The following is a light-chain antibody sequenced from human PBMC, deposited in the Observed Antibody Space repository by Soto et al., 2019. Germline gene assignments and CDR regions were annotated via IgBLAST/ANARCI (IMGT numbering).Light chain of an antibody. Sequence: QSVLTQPRSVSGSPGQSVTISCTGTSSDVGGYEYVSWYQQRPGKAPKLIIYDVFKRPLGVPGRFSASKSGNTASLTISGLQAEDEAVYHCSSQAGSYTLVFGGGTKLTVL. V-gene: IGLV2-11*01. CDR3: SSQAGSYTLV. J-gene: IGLJ2*01. CDR2: DVF. CDR1: SSDVGGYEY.